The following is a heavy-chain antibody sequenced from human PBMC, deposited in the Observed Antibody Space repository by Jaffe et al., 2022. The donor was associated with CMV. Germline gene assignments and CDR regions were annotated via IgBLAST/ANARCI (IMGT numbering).Heavy chain of an antibody. J-gene: IGHJ5*02. CDR1: GFTFSSYG. V-gene: IGHV3-30*18. D-gene: IGHD3-3*01. Sequence: QVQLVESGGGVVQPGRSLRLSCAASGFTFSSYGMHWVRQAPGKGLEWVAVISYDGSNKYYADSVKGRFTISRDNSKNTLYLQMNSLRAEDTAVYYCAKDRDDWTGWFDPWGQGTLVTVSS. CDR2: ISYDGSNK. CDR3: AKDRDDWTGWFDP.